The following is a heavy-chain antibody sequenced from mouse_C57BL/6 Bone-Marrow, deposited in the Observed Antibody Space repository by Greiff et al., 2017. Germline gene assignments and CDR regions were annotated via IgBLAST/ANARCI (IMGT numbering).Heavy chain of an antibody. V-gene: IGHV4-1*01. D-gene: IGHD3-2*02. CDR2: INPDSSTI. J-gene: IGHJ3*01. CDR1: GIDFSRYW. CDR3: ASLDSSGSAWFAY. Sequence: EVKLLESGGGLVQPGGSLKLSCAASGIDFSRYWMSWVRRAPGKGLEWIGEINPDSSTINYAPSLKDKFIISRDNAKNTLYLQMSKVRSEDTALYYCASLDSSGSAWFAYWGQGTLVTVSA.